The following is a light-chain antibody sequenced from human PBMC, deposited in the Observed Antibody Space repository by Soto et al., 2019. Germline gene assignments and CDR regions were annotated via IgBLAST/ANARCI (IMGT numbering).Light chain of an antibody. CDR2: GNN. CDR1: SSNIGSNY. Sequence: QSVLTQPPSASGTPGQRVTISCSGSSSNIGSNYVYWYQQLPGTAPKLLIYGNNNRPSGVPDRFSGSKSGTSASLAITGLQAEDEAHYYCQSYDSSLSGRGVFGGGTQLTVL. J-gene: IGLJ3*02. V-gene: IGLV1-40*01. CDR3: QSYDSSLSGRGV.